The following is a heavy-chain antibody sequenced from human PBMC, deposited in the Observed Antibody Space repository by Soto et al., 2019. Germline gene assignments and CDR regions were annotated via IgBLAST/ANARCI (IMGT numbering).Heavy chain of an antibody. CDR2: MNPNSGNT. V-gene: IGHV1-8*01. J-gene: IGHJ5*02. CDR1: GYSFTSYD. D-gene: IGHD6-13*01. Sequence: QVQLVQSGAEVKKPGASVKVSCKASGYSFTSYDINWVRQATGQGLEWMGWMNPNSGNTGYAQKFQGRVTMTRNTSIRTAYLALPSLRSEDTAVYYCARAQQVRGFDPWGPGTLVTVSS. CDR3: ARAQQVRGFDP.